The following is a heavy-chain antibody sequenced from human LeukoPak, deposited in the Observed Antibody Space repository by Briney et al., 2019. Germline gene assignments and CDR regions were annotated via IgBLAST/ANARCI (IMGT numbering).Heavy chain of an antibody. CDR1: GYSFTTFW. V-gene: IGHV5-51*01. D-gene: IGHD5-18*01. CDR3: ARRSSFGFPDY. Sequence: GESLKISCKGSGYSFTTFWIGWVRQMPGNGLEWMGIIYPDDSDTRYSPSFQGQVTFSADKSVSTAYLQWSSLEASDTAIYYCARRSSFGFPDYWGQGTLVTVSS. J-gene: IGHJ4*02. CDR2: IYPDDSDT.